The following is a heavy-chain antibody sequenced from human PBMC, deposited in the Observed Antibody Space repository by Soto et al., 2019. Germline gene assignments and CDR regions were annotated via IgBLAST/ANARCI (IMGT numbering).Heavy chain of an antibody. V-gene: IGHV3-53*01. CDR3: ARGLDKDKVGY. D-gene: IGHD2-2*03. CDR2: IYIGGNT. CDR1: GFSVSSHH. J-gene: IGHJ4*02. Sequence: VQLVESGGGLIQPGGSLRLSCAASGFSVSSHHMTLVRQATGRGLEWVSTIYIGGNTYYADSVKGRFNISRDISKNMLYLKKNRLRAEDTAVYDCARGLDKDKVGYLGQGTLVTVSS.